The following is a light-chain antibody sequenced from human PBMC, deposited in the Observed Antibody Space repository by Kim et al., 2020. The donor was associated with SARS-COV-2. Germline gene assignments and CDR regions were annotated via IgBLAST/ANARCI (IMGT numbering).Light chain of an antibody. Sequence: EIVLTQSPGPLSLSPGERATLSCRASQSVSSSSFAWYQQKPGQAPRLLIYGTSSRATGIPDRFSGSGSGTDFTLTISRLEPEDFAVYYCQQYGGSPWTFGQGTKVDIK. CDR1: QSVSSSS. V-gene: IGKV3-20*01. J-gene: IGKJ1*01. CDR2: GTS. CDR3: QQYGGSPWT.